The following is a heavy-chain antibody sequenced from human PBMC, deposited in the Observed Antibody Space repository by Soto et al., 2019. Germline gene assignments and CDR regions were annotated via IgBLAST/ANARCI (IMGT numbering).Heavy chain of an antibody. CDR2: LIPIFGTP. V-gene: IGHV1-69*01. Sequence: QVQLVQSGAEVKKPGSSVKVSCKSSGGTFNSYRISWVRQARGQGLEWMGGLIPIFGTPNYAQKFQGRRTITADDSTSTVYMELSSLRSEDTAMYYCAREKFSNYFDPWGQGSLVTVSS. CDR3: AREKFSNYFDP. CDR1: GGTFNSYR. D-gene: IGHD4-4*01. J-gene: IGHJ5*02.